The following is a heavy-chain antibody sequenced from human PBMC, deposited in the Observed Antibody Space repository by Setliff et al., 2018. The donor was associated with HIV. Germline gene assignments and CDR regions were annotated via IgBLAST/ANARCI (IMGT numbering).Heavy chain of an antibody. CDR3: TREIRDGYPRSSN. J-gene: IGHJ4*02. V-gene: IGHV3-73*01. Sequence: PGGSLRLSCAASGFSNSALHWVRQAPGKGLEWVGRIRSKANNYATEYGASVKGRFTISRDDSKSTLYLQLTTLRTEDTGFYFCTREIRDGYPRSSNWGQGTLVTVSS. CDR2: IRSKANNYAT. CDR1: GFSNSA. D-gene: IGHD3-10*01.